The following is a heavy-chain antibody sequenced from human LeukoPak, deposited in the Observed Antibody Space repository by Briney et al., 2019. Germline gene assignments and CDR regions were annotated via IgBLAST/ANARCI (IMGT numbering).Heavy chain of an antibody. V-gene: IGHV4-61*08. CDR3: ARDNSALDY. CDR2: IYYSGST. Sequence: SETLSLTCSVSGGSVSSGDYYWNWIRQPPGKGLEWVGYIYYSGSTNYNPSLKSRLSISVDRSKNQFSLKLKSVTAADTAVCYCARDNSALDYWGQGTLVTVSS. J-gene: IGHJ4*02. CDR1: GGSVSSGDYY. D-gene: IGHD2-21*01.